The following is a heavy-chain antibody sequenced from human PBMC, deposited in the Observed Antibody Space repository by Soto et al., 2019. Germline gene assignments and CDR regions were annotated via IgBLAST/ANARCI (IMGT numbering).Heavy chain of an antibody. CDR2: IYYSGST. Sequence: SETLSLTCTVSGGSISSGGYYWSWIRQHPGKGLEWIGYIYYSGSTYYNPSLKSRVTISVDTSKNQFSLKLSSVTAADTAVYYCARDSVVVAAFDYWGQGTLVTV. V-gene: IGHV4-31*03. CDR3: ARDSVVVAAFDY. D-gene: IGHD2-15*01. J-gene: IGHJ4*02. CDR1: GGSISSGGYY.